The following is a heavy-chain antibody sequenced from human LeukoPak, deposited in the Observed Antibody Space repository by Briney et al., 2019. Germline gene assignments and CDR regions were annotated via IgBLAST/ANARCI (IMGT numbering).Heavy chain of an antibody. J-gene: IGHJ4*02. D-gene: IGHD1-26*01. CDR2: IYYSGST. CDR3: ARPGGVGALYFFDY. Sequence: SETLSLTCTVSGGSISSYYWGWIRQPPGKGLEWIGSIYYSGSTYYNPSLKSRVTISVDTSKNQFSLKLSSVTAADTAVYYCARPGGVGALYFFDYWGQGTLVTVSS. V-gene: IGHV4-39*01. CDR1: GGSISSYY.